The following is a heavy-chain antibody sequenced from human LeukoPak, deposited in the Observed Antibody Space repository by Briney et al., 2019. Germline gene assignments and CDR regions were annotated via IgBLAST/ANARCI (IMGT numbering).Heavy chain of an antibody. CDR3: GSGGFNGWGLVY. CDR1: GFTFSSSW. CDR2: INSDGSST. D-gene: IGHD5-24*01. Sequence: GGSLRLSCAASGFTFSSSWMHWVRQAPGKGLVWVSRINSDGSSTNYADSVKGRFTISTVNAKNTLDLQLNRLRAEDTALYYCGSGGFNGWGLVYWGQGTLVTVSS. V-gene: IGHV3-74*01. J-gene: IGHJ4*02.